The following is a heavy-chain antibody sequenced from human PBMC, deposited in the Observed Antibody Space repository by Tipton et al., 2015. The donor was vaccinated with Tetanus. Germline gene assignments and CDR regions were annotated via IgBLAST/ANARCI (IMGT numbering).Heavy chain of an antibody. CDR1: GFTFSIYG. D-gene: IGHD6-13*01. CDR3: AKDLRYLSSWHDS. V-gene: IGHV3-30*18. CDR2: ISYDGSTE. J-gene: IGHJ5*01. Sequence: SLRLSCAASGFTFSIYGMYWVRQAPDKGLEWVAFISYDGSTEYYAKSVKGRFTISRDNSKDTLYLQMNSLGPEDTAVYYCAKDLRYLSSWHDSWGQGALVTVSS.